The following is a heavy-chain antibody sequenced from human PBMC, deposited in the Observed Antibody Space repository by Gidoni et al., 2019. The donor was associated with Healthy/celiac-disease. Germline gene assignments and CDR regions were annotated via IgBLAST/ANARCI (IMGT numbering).Heavy chain of an antibody. CDR2: ISYDGSNK. Sequence: QVQLVESGGGVVQPGRSLRLSCAASGFTFSSYAMHWVRQAPGKGLEWVAVISYDGSNKYYADSVKGRFTIARDNSKNTLYLQMNSLRAEDTAVYYCARETNSDYDYVWGSDRPVLVNYMDVWGKGTTVTVSS. CDR1: GFTFSSYA. CDR3: ARETNSDYDYVWGSDRPVLVNYMDV. J-gene: IGHJ6*03. V-gene: IGHV3-30-3*01. D-gene: IGHD3-16*02.